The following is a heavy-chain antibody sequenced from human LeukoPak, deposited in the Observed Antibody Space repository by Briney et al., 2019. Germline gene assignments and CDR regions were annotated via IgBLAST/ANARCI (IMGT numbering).Heavy chain of an antibody. CDR3: ASVRYWFGELATSL. CDR2: ISIGSSYK. D-gene: IGHD3-10*01. V-gene: IGHV3-21*01. Sequence: PGGSLRLSCAASGFTFRSYSMHWVRQAPGKGLEWVSSISIGSSYKYYADSVKGRFTISRDNAKNSLYLQMNSLRAEDTAVYYCASVRYWFGELATSLWGQGTLVTVSS. CDR1: GFTFRSYS. J-gene: IGHJ4*02.